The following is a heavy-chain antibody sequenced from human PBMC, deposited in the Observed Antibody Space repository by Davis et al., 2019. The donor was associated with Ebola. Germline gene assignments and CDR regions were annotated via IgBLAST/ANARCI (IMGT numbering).Heavy chain of an antibody. CDR3: ARDVIAVAARE. CDR1: GASFSGYY. Sequence: PSETLSLTCTVYGASFSGYYWNWIRQSPGKGLEWIGDINERGFTNYNPSLKSRVTLSVDTSKNHLSLNLRSVTAADTGVYFCARDVIAVAAREWGQGTLVTVSS. V-gene: IGHV4-34*01. J-gene: IGHJ4*02. D-gene: IGHD6-19*01. CDR2: INERGFT.